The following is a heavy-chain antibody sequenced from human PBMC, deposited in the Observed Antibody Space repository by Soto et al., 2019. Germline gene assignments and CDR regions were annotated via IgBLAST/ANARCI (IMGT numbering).Heavy chain of an antibody. CDR3: AKDLWFGELSPEDY. Sequence: EVQLLESGGGLVQPGGSLRLSCAASGFTFSSYAKSWVRQAPGKGLEWVSTISGDGGSTYYADSVKGRFTISRDDSKNTVYLQMNSLRAEDTAVYCCAKDLWFGELSPEDYWGQGTRVTVSS. CDR1: GFTFSSYA. D-gene: IGHD3-10*01. J-gene: IGHJ4*02. CDR2: ISGDGGST. V-gene: IGHV3-23*01.